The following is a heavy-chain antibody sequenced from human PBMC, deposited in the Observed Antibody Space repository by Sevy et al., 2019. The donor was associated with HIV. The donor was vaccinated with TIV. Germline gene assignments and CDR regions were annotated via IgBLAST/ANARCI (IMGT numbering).Heavy chain of an antibody. Sequence: GESLKISCTASGFTFGDYAMSWFRQAPGKGLEWVGFIRSKAYGGTTEYAASVKGRFTISRDDSKSIAYLQMNSLKTEDTAVYYCTRDHIVVVPAARIAAAGPDYWGQGTLVTVSS. D-gene: IGHD2-2*01. V-gene: IGHV3-49*03. CDR2: IRSKAYGGTT. CDR1: GFTFGDYA. CDR3: TRDHIVVVPAARIAAAGPDY. J-gene: IGHJ4*02.